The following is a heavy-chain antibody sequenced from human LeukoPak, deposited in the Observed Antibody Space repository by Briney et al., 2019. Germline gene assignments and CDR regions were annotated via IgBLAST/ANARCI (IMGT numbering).Heavy chain of an antibody. J-gene: IGHJ4*02. CDR2: IKGDGSET. Sequence: GGSLRLSCSASGFTFSSHWMHWVRQAPGKELVWVSRIKGDGSETNYAGSVRGRFTISRDNAKNTLYLQMNSLRPDDTAVYYCASGSGDYGDPFDYWGQGTLVTVSS. CDR3: ASGSGDYGDPFDY. CDR1: GFTFSSHW. V-gene: IGHV3-74*01. D-gene: IGHD4-17*01.